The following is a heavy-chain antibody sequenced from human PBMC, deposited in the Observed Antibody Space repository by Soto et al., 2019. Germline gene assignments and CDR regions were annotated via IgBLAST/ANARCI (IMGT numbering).Heavy chain of an antibody. D-gene: IGHD2-8*02. CDR3: ARDSFTAGLYFDY. CDR2: IYSSGHT. V-gene: IGHV4-59*01. Sequence: QVQLQESGPGLVKPSETLSLTCTVSGDSIRSYYWNWIRQSPGKGLEWIGYIYSSGHTNYNPSLKSRVTMSLDTSKNQFSLILISVTAADTAVYYCARDSFTAGLYFDYWGRGTLVTVSS. J-gene: IGHJ4*02. CDR1: GDSIRSYY.